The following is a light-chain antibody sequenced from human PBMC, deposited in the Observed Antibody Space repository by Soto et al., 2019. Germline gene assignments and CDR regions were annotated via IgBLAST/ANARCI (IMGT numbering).Light chain of an antibody. Sequence: QSALTQPASVSGSPGPSITISCTGTSSDVGGYNYVSWYQQHPRKAPKLMIYDVSNRPSGVSNRFSGSKSGNTASLTSSGLQAEDEADYYCSSYTSSRTHVVFGGGTKLTVL. CDR2: DVS. V-gene: IGLV2-14*01. CDR1: SSDVGGYNY. J-gene: IGLJ2*01. CDR3: SSYTSSRTHVV.